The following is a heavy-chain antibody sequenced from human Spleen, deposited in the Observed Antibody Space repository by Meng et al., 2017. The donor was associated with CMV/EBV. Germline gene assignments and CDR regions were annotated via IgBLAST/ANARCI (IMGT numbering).Heavy chain of an antibody. CDR2: ISTYNGDT. CDR1: GYTFTTYG. Sequence: ASVKVSCKASGYTFTTYGISWVRQAPGQGLEWMGWISTYNGDTKYAENIQGRVTMTKDKSTRAVYMELRSLRSVDTAVYYCARDPRYTYGLYYFDYWGQGTLVTVSS. J-gene: IGHJ4*02. D-gene: IGHD5-18*01. V-gene: IGHV1-18*01. CDR3: ARDPRYTYGLYYFDY.